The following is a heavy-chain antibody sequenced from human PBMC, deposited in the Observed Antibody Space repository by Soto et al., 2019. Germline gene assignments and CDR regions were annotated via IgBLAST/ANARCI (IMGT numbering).Heavy chain of an antibody. CDR1: GGSISSSSYY. V-gene: IGHV4-39*01. CDR2: IYYSGST. CDR3: AGPYSSSWYTNY. D-gene: IGHD6-13*01. Sequence: QLQLQESGPGLVKPSETLSLTCTVSGGSISSSSYYWGWIRQPPGKGLEWIGSIYYSGSTYYNPSLKSRVTISVDTSKNQFSLKLSSVTAADTAVYYCAGPYSSSWYTNYWGQGTLVTVSS. J-gene: IGHJ4*02.